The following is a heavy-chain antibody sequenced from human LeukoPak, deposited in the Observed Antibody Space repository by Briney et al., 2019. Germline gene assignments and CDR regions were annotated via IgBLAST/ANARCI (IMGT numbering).Heavy chain of an antibody. J-gene: IGHJ4*02. V-gene: IGHV3-7*01. D-gene: IGHD3-10*01. CDR2: IKQDGSEK. CDR3: ARISLWFGELAFDY. CDR1: GFTFSSYW. Sequence: GGSLRLSCVASGFTFSSYWMSWVRQAPGKGLEWVANIKQDGSEKYYVGSVKGRFTISRDNAKNSLYLQMNSLRAEDTAVYYCARISLWFGELAFDYWGQGTLVTVSS.